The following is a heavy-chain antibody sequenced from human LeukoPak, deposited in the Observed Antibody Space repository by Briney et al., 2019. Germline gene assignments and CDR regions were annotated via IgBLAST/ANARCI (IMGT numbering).Heavy chain of an antibody. CDR3: ARRTTVTTPFDY. J-gene: IGHJ4*02. CDR1: GYTFTSYY. D-gene: IGHD4-17*01. V-gene: IGHV1-46*01. CDR2: INPSGGST. Sequence: ALVKVSCKASGYTFTSYYMHWVRQAPGQGLEWMGIINPSGGSTSYAQKFQGRVTMTRDTSTSTVYMELSSLRSEDTAVYYCARRTTVTTPFDYWGQGTLVTVSS.